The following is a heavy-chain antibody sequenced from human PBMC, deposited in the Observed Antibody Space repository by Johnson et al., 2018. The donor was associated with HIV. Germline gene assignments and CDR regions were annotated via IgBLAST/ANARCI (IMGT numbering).Heavy chain of an antibody. Sequence: VQLVESGGGLVRPGGSLRLSCAVSGFTFSNYWMHWVRQAPGKGLVWVSRVNNDGGDTIYADSVKGRFTISRDNAKNTLYLQMNSLRAEDTAMYFCARGGAFHAFDIWGHGTTVTVSS. CDR2: VNNDGGDT. V-gene: IGHV3-74*02. D-gene: IGHD3-3*02. CDR1: GFTFSNYW. CDR3: ARGGAFHAFDI. J-gene: IGHJ3*02.